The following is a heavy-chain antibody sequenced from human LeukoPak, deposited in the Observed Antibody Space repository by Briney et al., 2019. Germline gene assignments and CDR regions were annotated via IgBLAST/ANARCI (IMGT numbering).Heavy chain of an antibody. CDR1: GFTFSSYA. V-gene: IGHV3-30-3*01. J-gene: IGHJ4*02. Sequence: GGSLRLSCAASGFTFSSYAMHWVRQAPGKGLEWVAVISYDGNNKYYADSVQGRLTISRDNSKHTLYLQMNSLRAEDTAVYYCARDRSNYCTNGVCYIFDYWGQGTLVTVSS. D-gene: IGHD2-8*01. CDR2: ISYDGNNK. CDR3: ARDRSNYCTNGVCYIFDY.